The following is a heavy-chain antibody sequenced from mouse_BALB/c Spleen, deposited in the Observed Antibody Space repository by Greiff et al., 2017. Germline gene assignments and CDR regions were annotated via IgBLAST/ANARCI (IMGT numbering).Heavy chain of an antibody. CDR1: GFTFSSYA. Sequence: EVQRVESGGGLVKPGGSLKLSCAASGFTFSSYAMSWVRQTPEKRLEWVASISSGGSTYYPDSVKGRFTISRDNARNILYLQMSSLRSEDTAMYYCAREYGNSFAYWGQGTLVTVSA. CDR3: AREYGNSFAY. J-gene: IGHJ3*01. V-gene: IGHV5-6-5*01. D-gene: IGHD2-10*02. CDR2: ISSGGST.